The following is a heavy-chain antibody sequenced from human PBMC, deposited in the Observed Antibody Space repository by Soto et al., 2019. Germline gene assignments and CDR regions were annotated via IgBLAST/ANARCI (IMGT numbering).Heavy chain of an antibody. Sequence: PSETLSLTCSVLDDSISDSRYYWGWIRQSPEKGLEWIGSISHDGHAYYNPPLKSRVTLFADTSRNQFSLKMKSVTVADTALYFCARQVPGDYLGGNWFDPWGQGAPVTVSS. CDR1: DDSISDSRYY. V-gene: IGHV4-39*01. CDR2: ISHDGHA. D-gene: IGHD4-17*01. CDR3: ARQVPGDYLGGNWFDP. J-gene: IGHJ5*02.